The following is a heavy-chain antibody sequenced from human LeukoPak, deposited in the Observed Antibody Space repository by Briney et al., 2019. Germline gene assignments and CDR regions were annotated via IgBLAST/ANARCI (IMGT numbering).Heavy chain of an antibody. J-gene: IGHJ6*03. CDR2: IYYSGST. V-gene: IGHV4-39*07. Sequence: PSETLSLTCTVSGGSISSSSYYWGWIRQPPGKGLEWIGSIYYSGSTYYNPSLKSRVSISVDTSKNQFSLKLNSVTAADTAVYYCARNRYSSSWRGTNYYYYYMDVWGKGTTVTISS. CDR1: GGSISSSSYY. CDR3: ARNRYSSSWRGTNYYYYYMDV. D-gene: IGHD6-13*01.